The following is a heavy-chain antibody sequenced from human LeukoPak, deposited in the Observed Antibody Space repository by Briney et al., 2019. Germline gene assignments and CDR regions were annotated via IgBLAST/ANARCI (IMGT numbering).Heavy chain of an antibody. J-gene: IGHJ4*02. CDR3: ARIRAEGSSSWYGFDY. CDR2: IIPIFGTA. V-gene: IGHV1-69*13. D-gene: IGHD6-13*01. CDR1: GGTFSSYA. Sequence: SVKVSCKASGGTFSSYATSWVRQAPGQGLEWMGGIIPIFGTANYAQKFQGRVTITADESTGTAYMELSSLRSEDTAVYYCARIRAEGSSSWYGFDYWGQGTLVTVSS.